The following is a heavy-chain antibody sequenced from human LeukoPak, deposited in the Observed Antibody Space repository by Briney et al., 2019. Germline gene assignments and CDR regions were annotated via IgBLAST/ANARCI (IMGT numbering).Heavy chain of an antibody. CDR3: ARDSYSTPANY. CDR2: ISYDGTNK. D-gene: IGHD2-21*01. Sequence: PGGSLRLSCAAPGITFSNYAMHWVRQAPGKGLEWVAVISYDGTNKYYADSVKGRFTISRDNSKNTLSLQMNSLRAEDTAVYYCARDSYSTPANYWGQGTLVTVSS. J-gene: IGHJ4*02. CDR1: GITFSNYA. V-gene: IGHV3-30-3*01.